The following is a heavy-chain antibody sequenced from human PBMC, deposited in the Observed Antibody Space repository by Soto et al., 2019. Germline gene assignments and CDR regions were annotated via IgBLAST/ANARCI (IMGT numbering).Heavy chain of an antibody. Sequence: QVQLVQSGAEVRKPGASVKVSCKASGYTFTGYYMHWVRQAPGQGLEWMGWINPNSGGTNFAQQFLGRVTMTRDTSISTSYMELSRLRSDDTAVYYWAFFSAAGTPIDYWGQGTLVTVSS. CDR3: AFFSAAGTPIDY. D-gene: IGHD6-13*01. CDR1: GYTFTGYY. J-gene: IGHJ4*02. V-gene: IGHV1-2*02. CDR2: INPNSGGT.